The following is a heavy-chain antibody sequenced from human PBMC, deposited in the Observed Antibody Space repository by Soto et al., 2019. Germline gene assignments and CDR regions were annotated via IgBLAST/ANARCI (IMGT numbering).Heavy chain of an antibody. CDR3: ARRVAAAGHLDY. CDR1: GFTFSSYA. V-gene: IGHV3-30-3*01. CDR2: ISYDGSNK. Sequence: QVQLVESGGGVVQPGRSLRLSCAASGFTFSSYAMHWVRQAPGKGLEGVAVISYDGSNKYYADSVKGRFTISRDNSKNALYLQMNSLRAEDTAVYYCARRVAAAGHLDYWGQGTLVTVSS. J-gene: IGHJ4*02. D-gene: IGHD6-13*01.